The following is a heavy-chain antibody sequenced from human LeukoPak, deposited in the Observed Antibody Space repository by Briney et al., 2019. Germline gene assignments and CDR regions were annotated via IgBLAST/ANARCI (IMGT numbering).Heavy chain of an antibody. CDR3: ARVFGIAAAGTSFDY. Sequence: ASVKVSCKASGYTFTGYYMHWVRQAPGQRLEWMGWINPNSGGTNYAQKFQGRVTMTRDTSISTAYMELSRLRSDDTAVYYCARVFGIAAAGTSFDYWGQGTLVTVSS. CDR1: GYTFTGYY. J-gene: IGHJ4*02. CDR2: INPNSGGT. V-gene: IGHV1-2*02. D-gene: IGHD6-13*01.